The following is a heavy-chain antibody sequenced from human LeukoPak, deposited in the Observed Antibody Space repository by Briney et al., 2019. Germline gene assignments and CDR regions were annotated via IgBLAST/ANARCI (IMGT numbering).Heavy chain of an antibody. CDR1: GGSISSSSYY. CDR3: ARTGSTVTMLYPFDH. D-gene: IGHD4-17*01. V-gene: IGHV4-39*01. CDR2: ISYSEIT. Sequence: SETLSLTCTVSGGSISSSSYYWGWIRQPPGKGLEWIGSISYSEITYYNPSLKSRATISVDTSKNQFSLKLSSVTAADTAVYYCARTGSTVTMLYPFDHWGQGTLVTVSS. J-gene: IGHJ4*02.